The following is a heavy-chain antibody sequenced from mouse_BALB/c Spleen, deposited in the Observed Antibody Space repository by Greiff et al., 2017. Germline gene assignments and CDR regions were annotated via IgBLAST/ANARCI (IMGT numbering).Heavy chain of an antibody. CDR3: ARPFHYYGSSYYAMDY. CDR2: INPYNGGT. D-gene: IGHD1-1*01. Sequence: EVQLQQSGPELVKPGASMKISCKASGYSFTGYTMNWVKQSHGKNLEWIGLINPYNGGTSYNQKFKGKATLTVDKSSSTAYMELLSLTSEDSAVYYCARPFHYYGSSYYAMDYWGQGTSVTVSS. V-gene: IGHV1-18*01. CDR1: GYSFTGYT. J-gene: IGHJ4*01.